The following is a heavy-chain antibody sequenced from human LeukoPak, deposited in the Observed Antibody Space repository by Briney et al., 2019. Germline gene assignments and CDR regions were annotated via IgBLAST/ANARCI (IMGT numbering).Heavy chain of an antibody. V-gene: IGHV3-30*18. CDR1: GFTFSSYG. CDR3: AKETPWYYFDY. Sequence: PGRSLRLSCAASGFTFSSYGMHWVRQAPGKGLEWVAVISYDGSNKYYADSVKGRFTISRDNSKNTLYLQMNSLRAEDTAVYYCAKETPWYYFDYWGQGTLVTVSS. J-gene: IGHJ4*02. CDR2: ISYDGSNK. D-gene: IGHD2-8*01.